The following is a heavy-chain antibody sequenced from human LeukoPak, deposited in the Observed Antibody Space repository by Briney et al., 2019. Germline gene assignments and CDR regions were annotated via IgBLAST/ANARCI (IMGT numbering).Heavy chain of an antibody. CDR3: ARGGDYTTPFPH. V-gene: IGHV1-18*04. CDR2: ISPYNGNT. CDR1: GYTFTSYY. D-gene: IGHD4-17*01. J-gene: IGHJ4*02. Sequence: GASVKVSCKASGYTFTSYYMHWVRQAPGQGLEWMGWISPYNGNTHYAHNLQGRVTLTTDSSTRIVYMELTSLRSDDTAVYYCARGGDYTTPFPHWGQGALVTVSS.